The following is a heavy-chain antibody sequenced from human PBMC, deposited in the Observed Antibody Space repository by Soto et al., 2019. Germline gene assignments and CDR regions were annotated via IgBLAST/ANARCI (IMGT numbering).Heavy chain of an antibody. V-gene: IGHV4-59*01. CDR2: IYYSGST. Sequence: NPSETLSLTCTVSGGSISSYYWSWIRQPPGKGLEWIGYIYYSGSTNYNPSLKSRVTISVDTSKNQFSLKLSSVTAADTAVYYCARGGYEYIWGSQGGYYMDVWGKGTTVNVAS. CDR3: ARGGYEYIWGSQGGYYMDV. CDR1: GGSISSYY. D-gene: IGHD3-16*01. J-gene: IGHJ6*03.